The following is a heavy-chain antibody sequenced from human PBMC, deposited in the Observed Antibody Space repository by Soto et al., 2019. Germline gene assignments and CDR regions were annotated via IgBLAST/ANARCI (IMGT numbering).Heavy chain of an antibody. CDR2: IYSGGST. CDR3: ARTANWGSYAFDI. CDR1: WFTVSSNY. J-gene: IGHJ3*02. Sequence: EVQLVESGGGVVQPGGSLRLSCAASWFTVSSNYMSWVRQAPGKGLEWVSVIYSGGSTYYADSVKGRFTISRHNSKNTLYLQMNSLRAEDTAVYYCARTANWGSYAFDIWGQGTMVTVSS. V-gene: IGHV3-53*04. D-gene: IGHD3-16*01.